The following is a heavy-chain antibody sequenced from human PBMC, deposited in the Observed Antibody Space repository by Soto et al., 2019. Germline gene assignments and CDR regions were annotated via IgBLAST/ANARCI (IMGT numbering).Heavy chain of an antibody. V-gene: IGHV4-39*01. D-gene: IGHD4-17*01. J-gene: IGHJ4*02. CDR2: VHYSGST. CDR3: ASFSGVTYGDYGGGINY. CDR1: CGSISGGSYY. Sequence: PSETLSLTCTVSCGSISGGSYYWGCIRQPPGKGLECIGSVHYSGSTDYNPTLKSRVTISVDTSKNQFSLKLTSVTAADTAVYFCASFSGVTYGDYGGGINYWGQGTLVTVSS.